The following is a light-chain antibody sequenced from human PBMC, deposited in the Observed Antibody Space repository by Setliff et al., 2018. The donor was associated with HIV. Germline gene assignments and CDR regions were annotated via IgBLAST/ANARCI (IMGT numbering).Light chain of an antibody. CDR3: SSYSRTTLHV. CDR2: EVS. Sequence: QSVLTQPASVSGSPGQSLTISCTGTSTDISTFTFVSWFQQYPGKAPKLIIYEVSQRPSGVSGRFSASKSGNTASLTISGLQADDEADYHCSSYSRTTLHVFGTGTKVTVL. J-gene: IGLJ1*01. CDR1: STDISTFTF. V-gene: IGLV2-14*03.